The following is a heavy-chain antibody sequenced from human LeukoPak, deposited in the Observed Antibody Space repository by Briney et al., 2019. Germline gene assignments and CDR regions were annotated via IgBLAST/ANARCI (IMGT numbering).Heavy chain of an antibody. Sequence: GGSLRLSCAASGFTFSSYAMSWVRQAPGKGLEWVSAISGSDGSTYYADSVKGRFTISRDNSKNTLYLQMNSLRAEDTAVYYCAKDWGYCSGGSCHLFDYWGQGTLVTVSS. J-gene: IGHJ4*02. CDR3: AKDWGYCSGGSCHLFDY. V-gene: IGHV3-23*01. CDR2: ISGSDGST. CDR1: GFTFSSYA. D-gene: IGHD2-15*01.